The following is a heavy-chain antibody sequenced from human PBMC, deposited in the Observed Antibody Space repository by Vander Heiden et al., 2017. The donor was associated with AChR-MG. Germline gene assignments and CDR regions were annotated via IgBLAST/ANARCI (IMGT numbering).Heavy chain of an antibody. V-gene: IGHV3-30*18. CDR1: GFTFSSYG. CDR2: ISYDGSNK. CDR3: AKDNVDYYDSSGYPDFDY. Sequence: QVQLVESGGGVVQPGRSLRLSCAASGFTFSSYGMHWVRQAPGKGLEWVAVISYDGSNKYYADSVKGRFTISRDNSKNTLYLQMNSLRAEETAVYYCAKDNVDYYDSSGYPDFDYWGQGTLVTVSS. D-gene: IGHD3-22*01. J-gene: IGHJ4*02.